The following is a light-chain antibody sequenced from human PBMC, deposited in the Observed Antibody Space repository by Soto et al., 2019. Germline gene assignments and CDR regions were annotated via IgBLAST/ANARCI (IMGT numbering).Light chain of an antibody. V-gene: IGKV3-15*01. CDR1: QSIGDN. CDR3: QRYNNWPRT. J-gene: IGKJ4*02. CDR2: DTS. Sequence: EVVLTQSPATLSVSPGESVTLSCRASQSIGDNLAWYQHKPGQTPRLLIYDTSARATGVPARFSGSRSGPEFTLTISSLQSEDFAIYYCQRYNNWPRTFGRGTKVESK.